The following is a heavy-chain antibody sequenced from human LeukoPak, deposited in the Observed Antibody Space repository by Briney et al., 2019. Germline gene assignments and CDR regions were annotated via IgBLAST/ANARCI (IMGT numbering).Heavy chain of an antibody. V-gene: IGHV3-30*04. CDR2: ISYDGSNK. CDR1: GFTFSSYA. J-gene: IGHJ4*02. D-gene: IGHD3-9*01. Sequence: GGSLRLSCAASGFTFSSYAMHWVRQAPGKGLGWVAVISYDGSNKYYADSVKGRFTISRDNSKNTLYLQMNSLRAEDTAVYYCARDAALRYFDWLLYGGRYFDYWGQGTLVTVSS. CDR3: ARDAALRYFDWLLYGGRYFDY.